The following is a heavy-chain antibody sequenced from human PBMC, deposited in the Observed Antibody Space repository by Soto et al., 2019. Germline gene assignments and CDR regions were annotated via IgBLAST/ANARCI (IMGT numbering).Heavy chain of an antibody. V-gene: IGHV6-1*01. CDR3: ARGTQYGSGWYY. CDR1: GGGGARIRAA. Sequence: SRSLPGGVSGGGGARIRAAGEWIRKSPSRGLEWLGRTYYRSKWYNDYAVSVKSRITINPDTSKNQFSLQLNSVTPEDTAVYYCARGTQYGSGWYYWGQGTLVPVSS. D-gene: IGHD6-19*01. J-gene: IGHJ4*02. CDR2: TYYRSKWYN.